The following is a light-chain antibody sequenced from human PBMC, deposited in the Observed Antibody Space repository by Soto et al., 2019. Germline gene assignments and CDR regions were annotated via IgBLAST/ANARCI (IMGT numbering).Light chain of an antibody. CDR2: DAS. CDR1: QNIRSR. J-gene: IGKJ3*01. Sequence: DIQMTQSPSTLSASVGDKVTVTSRASQNIRSRLAWYQQKPGKAPNLLISDASSLESRVPSRFSGSGSGTEFTLTISSLQPDDVVTYYCQQYNSYSPFTFRPGTKVDIK. V-gene: IGKV1-5*01. CDR3: QQYNSYSPFT.